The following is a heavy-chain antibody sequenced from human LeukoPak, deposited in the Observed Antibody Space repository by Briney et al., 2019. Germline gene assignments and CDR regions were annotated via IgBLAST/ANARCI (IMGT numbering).Heavy chain of an antibody. CDR1: GYTLTGYY. CDR2: INPNSGGT. J-gene: IGHJ6*03. D-gene: IGHD2-2*01. V-gene: IGHV1-2*02. Sequence: ASVKVSCKASGYTLTGYYMHWVRQAPGQGLEWMGWINPNSGGTNCAQKFQGRVTMTRDTSISTAYMELSRLRSDDTAVYYCARTTEGYCRSTSCYDFSYSYYMDVWGKGTTVTISS. CDR3: ARTTEGYCRSTSCYDFSYSYYMDV.